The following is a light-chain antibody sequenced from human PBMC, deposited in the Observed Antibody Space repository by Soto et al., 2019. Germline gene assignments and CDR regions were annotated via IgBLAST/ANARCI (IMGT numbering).Light chain of an antibody. Sequence: IQMTHIPPSLSASVGERVTITCRASQSISSYLDWYQQKPGKAPKLLIYGASSLQTGIPARFSGSGSGTDFTLTISRLEPEDFAAYYCQQCGSSAGTFGQGTKVDIK. V-gene: IGKV1-39*01. CDR1: QSISSY. CDR3: QQCGSSAGT. CDR2: GAS. J-gene: IGKJ1*01.